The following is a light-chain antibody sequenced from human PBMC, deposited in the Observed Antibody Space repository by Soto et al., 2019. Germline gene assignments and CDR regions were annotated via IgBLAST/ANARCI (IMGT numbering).Light chain of an antibody. CDR2: GAS. J-gene: IGKJ5*01. CDR1: QSVSNNY. CDR3: QQYGSSPPIT. Sequence: EIVLTQSPGTLSLSPGQRATLSGRASQSVSNNYLAWYQQKPGQAPRLLIYGASSRATGIPDRFSGSGSGTSFTLNINRLEPEDFAVYYCQQYGSSPPITFGQGTRLEI. V-gene: IGKV3-20*01.